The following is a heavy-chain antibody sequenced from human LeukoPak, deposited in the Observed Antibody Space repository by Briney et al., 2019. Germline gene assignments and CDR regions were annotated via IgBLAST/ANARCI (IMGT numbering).Heavy chain of an antibody. CDR1: GGSFSGYY. Sequence: SETLSLTCAVYGGSFSGYYWSWIRQPPGKGLEWIGEINHSGSTNYNPSLKSRVTISVDTSKNQFSLKLSSVTAADTAVYYCASISQDSSSSNYHGMDVWGQGTTVTVSS. CDR2: INHSGST. J-gene: IGHJ6*02. V-gene: IGHV4-34*01. CDR3: ASISQDSSSSNYHGMDV. D-gene: IGHD6-6*01.